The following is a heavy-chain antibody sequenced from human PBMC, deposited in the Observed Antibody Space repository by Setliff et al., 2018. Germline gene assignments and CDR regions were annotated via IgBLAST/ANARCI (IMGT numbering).Heavy chain of an antibody. V-gene: IGHV1-2*04. D-gene: IGHD1-26*01. CDR3: ATLELDFDY. Sequence: ASVKVSCKASGYTFSNYGITWVRQAPGQGLEWMGWINPNSGGTNYAQKFQGWVTMTRDTSISTAYMELSRLRSDDTAAYYCATLELDFDYWGQGTLVTVSS. CDR2: INPNSGGT. J-gene: IGHJ4*02. CDR1: GYTFSNYG.